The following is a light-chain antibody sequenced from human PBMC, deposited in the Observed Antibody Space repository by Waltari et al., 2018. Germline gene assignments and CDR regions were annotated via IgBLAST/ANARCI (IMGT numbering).Light chain of an antibody. J-gene: IGKJ4*01. V-gene: IGKV3-20*01. Sequence: IVLTQSPDTLSLSPGERATLSCRASQSVSSISVAWYQQKPGQAPRLLIYGTSNRATCFPDRFSGSGSGTDFTLTISRLEPEDFAVYHCQQYDGSAVTFGGGTKVEIK. CDR1: QSVSSIS. CDR2: GTS. CDR3: QQYDGSAVT.